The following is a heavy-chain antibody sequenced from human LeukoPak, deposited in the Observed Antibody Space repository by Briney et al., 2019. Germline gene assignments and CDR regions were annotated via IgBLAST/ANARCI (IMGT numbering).Heavy chain of an antibody. CDR1: GGSFSGYY. CDR3: ARGPRTMTGTPYYYYMDV. Sequence: SETLSLTCAVYGGSFSGYYWSWIRQPPGKGLEWIGEINHSGSTNYNPSLKSRVTISVDTSKNQFSLKLSSVTAADTAVYYCARGPRTMTGTPYYYYMDVWGKGTTVTISS. D-gene: IGHD2-2*01. V-gene: IGHV4-34*01. CDR2: INHSGST. J-gene: IGHJ6*03.